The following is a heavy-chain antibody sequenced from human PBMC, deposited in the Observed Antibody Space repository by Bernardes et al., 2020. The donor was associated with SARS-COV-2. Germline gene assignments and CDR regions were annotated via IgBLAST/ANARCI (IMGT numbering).Heavy chain of an antibody. J-gene: IGHJ4*02. CDR3: ARAVREIVVVTATDYYFDY. D-gene: IGHD2-21*02. Sequence: ASVKVSCKASGYTFTNSDINWVRQATGQGLEWMGWMNPKTGNTGYAQKFQRRVSMTRNTSISTAYVELSSLRSEDTAVYYCARAVREIVVVTATDYYFDYWGQGTLVTVSS. V-gene: IGHV1-8*01. CDR1: GYTFTNSD. CDR2: MNPKTGNT.